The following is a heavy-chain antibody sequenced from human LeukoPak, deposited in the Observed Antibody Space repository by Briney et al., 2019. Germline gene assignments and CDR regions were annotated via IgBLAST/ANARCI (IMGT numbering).Heavy chain of an antibody. Sequence: GSLILSCAASGFSFSSYAMSWVRQAPGKGLEWVSSISGSGGSTNYADSVKGRFTISRDNSKNTLYLQMNSLRAEDTAVYYCAKEDAPNWYFDLWGRGTLVTVSS. J-gene: IGHJ2*01. CDR1: GFSFSSYA. CDR2: ISGSGGST. V-gene: IGHV3-23*01. CDR3: AKEDAPNWYFDL.